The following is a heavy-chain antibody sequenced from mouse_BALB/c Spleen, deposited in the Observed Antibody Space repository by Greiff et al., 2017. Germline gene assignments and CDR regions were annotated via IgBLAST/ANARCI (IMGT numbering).Heavy chain of an antibody. CDR1: GFTFSSFG. Sequence: EVHLVESGGGLVQPGGSRKLSCAASGFTFSSFGMHWVRQAPEKGLEWVAYISSGSSTIYYADTVKGRFTISRDNPKNTLFLQMTSLRSEDTAMYYCAREGWFAYWGQGTLVTVSA. V-gene: IGHV5-17*02. J-gene: IGHJ3*01. CDR2: ISSGSSTI. CDR3: AREGWFAY.